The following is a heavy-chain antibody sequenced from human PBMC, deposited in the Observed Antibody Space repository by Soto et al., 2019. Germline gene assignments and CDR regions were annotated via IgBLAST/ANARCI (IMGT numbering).Heavy chain of an antibody. CDR1: GGSFSGYY. V-gene: IGHV4-34*01. CDR3: ARGKDQDYGDGDRLYYFDY. Sequence: PSETLSLTCAVYGGSFSGYYWGWIRQPPGKGLEWIGEINHSGSTNYNPSLKSRVTISVDTSKNQFSLKLSSVTAADTAVYYCARGKDQDYGDGDRLYYFDYWGQGTLVTVSS. J-gene: IGHJ4*02. D-gene: IGHD4-17*01. CDR2: INHSGST.